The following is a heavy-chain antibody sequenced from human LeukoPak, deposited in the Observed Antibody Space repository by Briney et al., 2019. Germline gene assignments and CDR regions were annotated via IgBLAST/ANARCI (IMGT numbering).Heavy chain of an antibody. CDR3: ARDGSSTYYGMDV. Sequence: GGSLRLSCAASGFTFSTYAMSWVRQAPGKGLEWVSFISTSSSYIYYADSVKGRFTISRDNAKNSLYLQMNSLRAEDTAVYYCARDGSSTYYGMDVWGQGTTVTVSS. D-gene: IGHD3-10*01. CDR2: ISTSSSYI. V-gene: IGHV3-21*01. J-gene: IGHJ6*02. CDR1: GFTFSTYA.